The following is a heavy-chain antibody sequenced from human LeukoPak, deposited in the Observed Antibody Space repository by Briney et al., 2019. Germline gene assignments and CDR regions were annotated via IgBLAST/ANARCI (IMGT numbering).Heavy chain of an antibody. CDR1: GYSFTNFW. V-gene: IGHV5-51*01. D-gene: IGHD5-24*01. Sequence: GESLKISCKGSGYSFTNFWIGWVRPMPGKGLEWLGIIYPGDSDTRYSPSFQGQVTISADKSISTAYLQWSSLEASDTALYYCARRDNWAPYYFDYWAQGPLVPVSS. CDR2: IYPGDSDT. CDR3: ARRDNWAPYYFDY. J-gene: IGHJ4*02.